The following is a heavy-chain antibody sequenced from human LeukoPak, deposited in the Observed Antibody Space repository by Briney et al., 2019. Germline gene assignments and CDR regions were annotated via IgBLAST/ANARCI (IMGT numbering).Heavy chain of an antibody. CDR3: ARAKGGGSGSLQAQGDYYYYGMDV. CDR1: GYTFTSYD. D-gene: IGHD3-10*01. J-gene: IGHJ6*02. CDR2: INPNSGGT. Sequence: ASVKVSCKASGYTFTSYDINWVRQAPGQGLEWMGWINPNSGGTNYAQKFQGWVTMTRDTSISTAYMELSRLRSDDTAVYYCARAKGGGSGSLQAQGDYYYYGMDVWGQGTTVTVSS. V-gene: IGHV1-2*04.